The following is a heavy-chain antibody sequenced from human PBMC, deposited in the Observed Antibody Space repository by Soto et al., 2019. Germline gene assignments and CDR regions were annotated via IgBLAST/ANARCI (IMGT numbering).Heavy chain of an antibody. V-gene: IGHV3-74*01. CDR2: IDNAGTES. CDR1: GFTLSGRS. D-gene: IGHD3-10*01. Sequence: EVQLVESGGGLVQPGGSLRLSCAASGFTLSGRSMHWVRQAPGKGRVCVSGIDNAGTESSYADSVKGRFTSSRDNAKNMLDLEMNSLGGEETAAYYCGRGWFGGDGWGNGTTVTVS. J-gene: IGHJ6*03. CDR3: GRGWFGGDG.